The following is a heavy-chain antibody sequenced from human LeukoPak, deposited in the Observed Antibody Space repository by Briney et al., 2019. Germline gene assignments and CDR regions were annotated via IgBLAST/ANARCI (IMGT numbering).Heavy chain of an antibody. Sequence: PGGSLRLSCAASGFTFSDYYMSWVRQAPGKGLEWVSAISGSGGSTYYADSVKGRFTISRDNSKNTLYLQMNSLRAEDTAVYYCAKGVAVAAGFDYWGQGTLVTVSS. CDR2: ISGSGGST. J-gene: IGHJ4*02. V-gene: IGHV3-23*01. CDR1: GFTFSDYY. CDR3: AKGVAVAAGFDY. D-gene: IGHD6-19*01.